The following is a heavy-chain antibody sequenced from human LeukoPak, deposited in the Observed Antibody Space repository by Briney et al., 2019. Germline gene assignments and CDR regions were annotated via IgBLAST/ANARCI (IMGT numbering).Heavy chain of an antibody. CDR2: INHSGST. CDR3: ARGGSGSCLDAFDI. Sequence: PSETLSLTCAVYGGSFSGYYWSWIRQPPGKGLEWIGEINHSGSTNYNPSLKSRVTISVDTSKNQFSLKLSSATAADTAVYYCARGGSGSCLDAFDIWGQGTMVTVSS. V-gene: IGHV4-34*01. D-gene: IGHD1-26*01. J-gene: IGHJ3*02. CDR1: GGSFSGYY.